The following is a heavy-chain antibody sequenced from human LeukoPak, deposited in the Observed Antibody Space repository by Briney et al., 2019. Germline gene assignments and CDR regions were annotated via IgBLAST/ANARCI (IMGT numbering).Heavy chain of an antibody. CDR3: VRHMVAAASHFVY. CDR2: ICYRGST. J-gene: IGHJ4*02. D-gene: IGHD2-15*01. CDR1: NGSISSSDYS. Sequence: SETLSLTCTVSNGSISSSDYSWGWIRQPPGKGLEWIGSICYRGSTCYNPSLESRVTISVDTSKKQFSLKLSSVTAADTAVYHCVRHMVAAASHFVYWGQGTLVSVSS. V-gene: IGHV4-39*01.